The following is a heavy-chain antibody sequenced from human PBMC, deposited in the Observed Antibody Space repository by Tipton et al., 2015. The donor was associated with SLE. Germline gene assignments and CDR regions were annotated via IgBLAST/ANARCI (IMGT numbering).Heavy chain of an antibody. D-gene: IGHD2-2*02. CDR2: IKYDESET. Sequence: SLRLSCAASGFTFSTYWMTWVRQVPGKGLVWVARIKYDESETRYADSVNGRVTVSRDNAKNTLYLEMNSLRVEDTGVYYCAREAGDTYYLDYWGQGTLVTVSS. CDR1: GFTFSTYW. CDR3: AREAGDTYYLDY. V-gene: IGHV3-74*01. J-gene: IGHJ4*02.